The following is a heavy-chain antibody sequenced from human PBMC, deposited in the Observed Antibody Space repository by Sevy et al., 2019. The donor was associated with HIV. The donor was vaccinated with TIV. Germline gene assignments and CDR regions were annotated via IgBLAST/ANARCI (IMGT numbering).Heavy chain of an antibody. CDR3: SSFGRLIIINDDTFEI. CDR1: GYSISSAYS. CDR2: IYHYGST. V-gene: IGHV4-38-2*02. D-gene: IGHD3-9*01. Sequence: SETLSLTCTVSGYSISSAYSWGWIRQPPGKGLEWIANIYHYGSTYYNPSLNSRVPIQINPSKNQFSLKLSSVTAADTAVYYCSSFGRLIIINDDTFEIWGQGTMVTVSS. J-gene: IGHJ3*02.